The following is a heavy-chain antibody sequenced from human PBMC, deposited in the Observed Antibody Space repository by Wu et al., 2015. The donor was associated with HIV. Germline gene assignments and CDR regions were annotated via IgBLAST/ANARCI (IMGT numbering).Heavy chain of an antibody. V-gene: IGHV1-69*05. J-gene: IGHJ3*02. CDR2: IIPIFGTA. Sequence: QVQLVQSGAEVKKPGSSVKVSCKASGGTFSSYAISWVRQAPGQGLEWMGGIIPIFGTANYAQKFQGRVTITTDESTSTAYMELSSLRSEDTAVYYCARDGFPHGSYPPYGAFDIWGQGTMVTVSS. CDR1: GGTFSSYA. D-gene: IGHD1-26*01. CDR3: ARDGFPHGSYPPYGAFDI.